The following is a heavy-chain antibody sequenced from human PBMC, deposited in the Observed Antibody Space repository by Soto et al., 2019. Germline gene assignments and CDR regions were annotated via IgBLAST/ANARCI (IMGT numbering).Heavy chain of an antibody. D-gene: IGHD2-15*01. Sequence: QVQLQESGPGLVKPSGTLSLTCAVSGGSISSSNWWSWVRQPPGKALEWIGEIYHSGRTNYNPSLMGRVTISVDKSKNQFSLKLSSVTAADTAVYYCARKWLVVVVAATGWFDPWGQGTLVTGSS. CDR3: ARKWLVVVVAATGWFDP. V-gene: IGHV4-4*02. CDR2: IYHSGRT. CDR1: GGSISSSNW. J-gene: IGHJ5*02.